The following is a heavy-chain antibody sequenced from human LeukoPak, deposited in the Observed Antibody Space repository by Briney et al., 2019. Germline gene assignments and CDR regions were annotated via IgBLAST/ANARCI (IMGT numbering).Heavy chain of an antibody. CDR2: INPSGGST. CDR3: AREGEIGYDLSDY. V-gene: IGHV1-46*01. CDR1: GYTFTNYY. J-gene: IGHJ4*02. Sequence: AASVTLSCKASGYTFTNYYMNWVRQAPGQGLEWMGIINPSGGSTSYAQKFQGRVTVTRDTSTSTVYMELSSLRSEDTAMYYCAREGEIGYDLSDYWGQGSLFSVSS. D-gene: IGHD5-12*01.